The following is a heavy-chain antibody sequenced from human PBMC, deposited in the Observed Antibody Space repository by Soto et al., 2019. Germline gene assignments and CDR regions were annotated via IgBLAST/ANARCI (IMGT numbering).Heavy chain of an antibody. J-gene: IGHJ6*01. CDR3: ARGKDIVVVPAAISNGMDV. D-gene: IGHD2-2*01. Sequence: SQTLSLTCAISGYSVSSNSAAWNWIRQSPSRGLEWLGRTYYRSKWYNDYAVSVKSRITINPDTSKNQFSLQLNSVTPEDTAVYYCARGKDIVVVPAAISNGMDVWGQGNTVTVPS. CDR1: GYSVSSNSAA. V-gene: IGHV6-1*01. CDR2: TYYRSKWYN.